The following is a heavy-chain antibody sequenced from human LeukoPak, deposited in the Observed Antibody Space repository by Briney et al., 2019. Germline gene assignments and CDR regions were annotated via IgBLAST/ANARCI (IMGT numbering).Heavy chain of an antibody. D-gene: IGHD2-15*01. CDR1: GLTFFSYW. J-gene: IGHJ6*03. CDR2: IKQDGSDK. CDR3: AREGRKSRGVDIIRKKETGYYYYMDV. Sequence: GGSLTLSCAASGLTFFSYWMRWVRQAPGKGREWVANIKQDGSDKYYVDSVKGRFTTSRDNAKNSLYLQMNSLRAEDTAVYYCAREGRKSRGVDIIRKKETGYYYYMDVWGKGTTVTVSS. V-gene: IGHV3-7*01.